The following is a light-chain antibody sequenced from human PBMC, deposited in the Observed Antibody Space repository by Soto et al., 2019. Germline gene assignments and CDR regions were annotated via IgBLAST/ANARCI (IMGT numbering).Light chain of an antibody. CDR2: DVS. V-gene: IGLV2-8*01. CDR1: SSDIGGYNY. CDR3: SSYGGRNNLV. Sequence: QSVLTQPPSASGSPGQSVTISCTGTSSDIGGYNYVSWYQQYPGKAPKLMIYDVSKRPSGVPDRFSGSKSGNTASLTVSGLQAEDEADYYCSSYGGRNNLVFGGGTKLTVL. J-gene: IGLJ3*02.